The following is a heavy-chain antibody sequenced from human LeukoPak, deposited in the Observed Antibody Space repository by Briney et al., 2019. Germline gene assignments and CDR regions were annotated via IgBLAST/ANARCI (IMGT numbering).Heavy chain of an antibody. Sequence: GGSLRPSCPASGFTFSSYEMNWVHQAPGKGLEWVSYIISSGSTIYYADSVKGQFTISRDNAKNSLYLQMNSLRAEDTAVYYCAELGITMIGGVWGKGTTVTISS. CDR1: GFTFSSYE. D-gene: IGHD3-10*02. J-gene: IGHJ6*04. V-gene: IGHV3-48*03. CDR3: AELGITMIGGV. CDR2: IISSGSTI.